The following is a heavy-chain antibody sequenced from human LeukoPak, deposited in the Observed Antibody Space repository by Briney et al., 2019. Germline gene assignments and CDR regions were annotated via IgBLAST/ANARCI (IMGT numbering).Heavy chain of an antibody. CDR2: ISWNSGSI. CDR1: GFTFDDYA. Sequence: GRSLRLSCAASGFTFDDYAMHWVRQAPGKGLEWVSGISWNSGSIGYADSVKGRFTISRDNAKNSLYLQMNSLRAEDTALYYCAKDSGSQNTDFDYWGQGTLVPVSS. V-gene: IGHV3-9*01. D-gene: IGHD1-26*01. CDR3: AKDSGSQNTDFDY. J-gene: IGHJ4*02.